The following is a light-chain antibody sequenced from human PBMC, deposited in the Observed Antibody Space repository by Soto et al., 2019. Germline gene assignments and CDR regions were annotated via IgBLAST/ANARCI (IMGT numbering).Light chain of an antibody. CDR3: HQYNYSPWT. J-gene: IGKJ1*01. CDR2: GAS. Sequence: EXXLTQSPGTLSLSPGERATLSCRASQSVGSNYLAWYQQKPGQAPRLLIYGASSRATGIPDRFSGGGSGTDFTLTISRLEPEDFAFYYCHQYNYSPWTFGQGTKVEIK. V-gene: IGKV3-20*01. CDR1: QSVGSNY.